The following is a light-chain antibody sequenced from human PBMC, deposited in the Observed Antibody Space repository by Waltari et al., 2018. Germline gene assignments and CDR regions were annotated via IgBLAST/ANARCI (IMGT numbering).Light chain of an antibody. Sequence: DIQMTQSPSTPSASVGDRVTITCRASERISRWLAWYQQKPGMAPKLLIYQASSLEDGVPSRFSGSGFETEFSLSISSLQPEDFTTYYCQQYNTYPWTFGQGTKVEIK. CDR1: ERISRW. V-gene: IGKV1-5*03. CDR2: QAS. J-gene: IGKJ1*01. CDR3: QQYNTYPWT.